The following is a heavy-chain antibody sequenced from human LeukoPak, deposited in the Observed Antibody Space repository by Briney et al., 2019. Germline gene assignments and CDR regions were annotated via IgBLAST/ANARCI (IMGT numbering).Heavy chain of an antibody. Sequence: GGSLRLSCAASGFTFSSYSMNWVRQAPGKGLEWVAIISKDGSMRYYADSVKGRFTVSRDNSNNAVYLQMNGLKSEDTAVYYCAGEKFDIWGQGTMVTVSA. V-gene: IGHV3-30*03. CDR3: AGEKFDI. J-gene: IGHJ3*02. CDR1: GFTFSSYS. CDR2: ISKDGSMR.